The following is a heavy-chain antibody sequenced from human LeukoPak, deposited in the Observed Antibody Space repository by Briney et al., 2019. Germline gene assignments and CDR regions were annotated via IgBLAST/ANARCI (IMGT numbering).Heavy chain of an antibody. CDR1: GYTFTNYY. V-gene: IGHV1-46*01. CDR3: ARPGHSSGSYYPDY. J-gene: IGHJ4*02. Sequence: GASVKVSCKASGYTFTNYYIRWVRQAPGQGLEWMGIINPSGGGTSYAQKFQGRVTMTRDTSTSTVYMELSSLRSEDAAVYYCARPGHSSGSYYPDYWGQGTLVTISS. D-gene: IGHD3-22*01. CDR2: INPSGGGT.